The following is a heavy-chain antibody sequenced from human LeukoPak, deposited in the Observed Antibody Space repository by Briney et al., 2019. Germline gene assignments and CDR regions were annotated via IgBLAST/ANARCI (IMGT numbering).Heavy chain of an antibody. CDR1: RFTFSNYG. Sequence: GSLRLSCAASRFTFSNYGMSWVRQAPGKGLEWVSAISGSGGGTHYADSVKGRFTISRDNAKNSLYLQMNSLRAEDTAVYYCARYRHLDYWGQGTLVTVSS. CDR3: ARYRHLDY. V-gene: IGHV3-23*01. CDR2: ISGSGGGT. J-gene: IGHJ4*02. D-gene: IGHD2-2*02.